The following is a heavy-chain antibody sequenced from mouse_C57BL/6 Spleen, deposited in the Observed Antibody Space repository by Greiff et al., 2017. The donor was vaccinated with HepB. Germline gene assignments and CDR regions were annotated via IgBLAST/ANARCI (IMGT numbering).Heavy chain of an antibody. V-gene: IGHV5-4*01. CDR3: ARGGTSDFDY. J-gene: IGHJ2*01. CDR2: ISDGGSYT. Sequence: EVQGVESGGGLVKPGGSLKLSCAASGFTFSSYAMSWVRQTPEKRLEWVATISDGGSYTYYPDNVKGRFTISRDNAKNNLYLQMSHLKSEDTAMYYCARGGTSDFDYWVQGTTLTVSS. D-gene: IGHD2-14*01. CDR1: GFTFSSYA.